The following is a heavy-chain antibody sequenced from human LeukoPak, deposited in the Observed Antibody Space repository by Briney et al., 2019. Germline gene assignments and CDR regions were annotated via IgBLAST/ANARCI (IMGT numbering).Heavy chain of an antibody. CDR1: GGSFSGYY. D-gene: IGHD6-13*01. J-gene: IGHJ6*02. CDR2: VNHSGST. Sequence: SETLSLTCAVYGGSFSGYYWSWIRQPPGKGLEWIGEVNHSGSTYYNPSLKSRVTISVDTSKNQFSLKLSSVTAADTAVYYCAKGIAAAGNPYYYYGMDVWGQGTTVTVSS. V-gene: IGHV4-34*01. CDR3: AKGIAAAGNPYYYYGMDV.